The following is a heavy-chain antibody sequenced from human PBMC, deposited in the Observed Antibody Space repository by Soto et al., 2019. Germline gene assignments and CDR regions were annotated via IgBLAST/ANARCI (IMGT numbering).Heavy chain of an antibody. CDR3: ARGSSSYDFWSGYYTDGTFDY. J-gene: IGHJ4*02. Sequence: RGSPGLSCAASGFTFSSYSMNWVRQAPGKGLEWVSSISSSSSYIYYADSVKGRFTISRDNAKNSLYLQMNSLRAEDTAVYYCARGSSSYDFWSGYYTDGTFDYWGQGT. V-gene: IGHV3-21*01. CDR2: ISSSSSYI. D-gene: IGHD3-3*01. CDR1: GFTFSSYS.